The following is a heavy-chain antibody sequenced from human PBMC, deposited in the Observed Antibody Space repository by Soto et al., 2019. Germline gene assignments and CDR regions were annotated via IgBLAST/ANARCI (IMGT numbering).Heavy chain of an antibody. Sequence: PGESLKISCAASGFTFSSYSMNWVRQAPGKGLEWVSYISSSSSTIYYADSVKGRFTISRDNAKNSLYLQMNSLRDEDTAVYYCARGGGETAMVTPAPDYWGQGTLVTVSS. J-gene: IGHJ4*02. CDR3: ARGGGETAMVTPAPDY. CDR2: ISSSSSTI. D-gene: IGHD5-18*01. CDR1: GFTFSSYS. V-gene: IGHV3-48*02.